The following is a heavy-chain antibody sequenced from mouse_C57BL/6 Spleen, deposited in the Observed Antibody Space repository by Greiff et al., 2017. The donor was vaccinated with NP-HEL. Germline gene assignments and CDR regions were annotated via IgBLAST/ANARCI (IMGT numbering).Heavy chain of an antibody. D-gene: IGHD3-2*02. CDR1: GYTFTSYW. J-gene: IGHJ3*01. V-gene: IGHV1-52*01. Sequence: VQLQQPGAELVRPGSSVKLSCKASGYTFTSYWMHWVKQRPIQGLEWIGNIDPSDSETHYNQKFKDKATLTVDKSSSTAYMQLSSLTSEDSAVYYCARSGAQATPLAYWGQGTLVTVSA. CDR2: IDPSDSET. CDR3: ARSGAQATPLAY.